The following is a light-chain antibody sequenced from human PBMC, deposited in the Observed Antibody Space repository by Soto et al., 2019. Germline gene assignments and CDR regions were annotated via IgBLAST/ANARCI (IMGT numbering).Light chain of an antibody. J-gene: IGKJ1*01. CDR2: GTS. V-gene: IGKV3-15*01. Sequence: ETVMTQSPGTLSVSPGERATLSSRASQSVSGNLAWYQQKPGQAPRLLIYGTSTRATGIPARFSGSGSGTEFTLTISSLQSEDFAVYYCQQHDNWPRTFGQGTKVEIK. CDR1: QSVSGN. CDR3: QQHDNWPRT.